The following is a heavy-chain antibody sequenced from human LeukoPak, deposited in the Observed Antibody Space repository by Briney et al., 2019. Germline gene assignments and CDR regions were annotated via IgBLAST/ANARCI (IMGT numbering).Heavy chain of an antibody. D-gene: IGHD3-10*01. CDR2: TYYRSKWYN. CDR1: GDSVSSNSAA. Sequence: SQTLSLTCAISGDSVSSNSAAWNWIRQSPSRGLEWLGRTYYRSKWYNDYAVSVKSRITINPDTSKNQFSLQLNSVTPEDTAVYYCARHNYYGSGSYWGNNWFDPWGQGTLVTVSS. J-gene: IGHJ5*02. V-gene: IGHV6-1*01. CDR3: ARHNYYGSGSYWGNNWFDP.